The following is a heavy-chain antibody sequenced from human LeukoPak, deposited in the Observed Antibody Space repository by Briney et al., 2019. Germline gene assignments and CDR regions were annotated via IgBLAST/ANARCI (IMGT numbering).Heavy chain of an antibody. CDR2: ISGSGGST. CDR3: AKSAGIYTMIVVVKRGHFDY. CDR1: GFTFSSYA. V-gene: IGHV3-23*01. J-gene: IGHJ4*02. D-gene: IGHD3-22*01. Sequence: PGGSLRLSCAASGFTFSSYAMSWVRQAPGKGLEWVSAISGSGGSTYYADSVKGRFTISRDNSKNTLYLQMNSLRAEDTAVYYCAKSAGIYTMIVVVKRGHFDYWGQGTLVTVSS.